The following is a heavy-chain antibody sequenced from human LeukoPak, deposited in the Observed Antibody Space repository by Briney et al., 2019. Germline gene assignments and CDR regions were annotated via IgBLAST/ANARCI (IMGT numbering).Heavy chain of an antibody. J-gene: IGHJ4*02. CDR3: ASYYCKTPTCPGIDH. CDR1: GASINSGDFY. D-gene: IGHD2/OR15-2a*01. Sequence: PSETLSLTCAVSGASINSGDFYWSWIRQPPGKGLEWIGYIYYTGSTYYNPSRKSRVTISLDTSKNPFSLKMTSVTAADTAVYYYASYYCKTPTCPGIDHWGQGTLVTVSS. CDR2: IYYTGST. V-gene: IGHV4-30-4*01.